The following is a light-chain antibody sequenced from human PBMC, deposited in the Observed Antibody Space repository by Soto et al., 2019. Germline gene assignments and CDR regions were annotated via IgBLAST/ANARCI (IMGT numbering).Light chain of an antibody. CDR3: HLGNSFP. V-gene: IGKV1-12*01. CDR2: AAS. Sequence: DIQMTQTPSSVSASVGDRVTITCRASQYISNWLAWYQQKPGKAPKLLIYAASSLVNGVPSRFSGSGSGTNFTLTISSLQPEDLATYSCHLGNSFPFGVGTKVYIK. CDR1: QYISNW. J-gene: IGKJ4*01.